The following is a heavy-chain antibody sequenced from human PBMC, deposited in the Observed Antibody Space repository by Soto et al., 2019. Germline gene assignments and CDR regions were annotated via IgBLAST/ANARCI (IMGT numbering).Heavy chain of an antibody. D-gene: IGHD2-2*01. CDR1: GFTFSSYG. V-gene: IGHV3-30*18. Sequence: GGSLRLSCAASGFTFSSYGMHWVRQAPGKGLEWVAVISYDGSNKYYADSVKGRFTISRDNSKNTLYLQMNSLRAEDTAVYYCAKVIIPVATFRSYDCWGQGPLVTVSS. J-gene: IGHJ4*02. CDR3: AKVIIPVATFRSYDC. CDR2: ISYDGSNK.